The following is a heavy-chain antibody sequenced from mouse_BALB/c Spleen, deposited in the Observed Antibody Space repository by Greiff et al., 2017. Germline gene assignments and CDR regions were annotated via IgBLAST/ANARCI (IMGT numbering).Heavy chain of an antibody. J-gene: IGHJ3*01. D-gene: IGHD2-4*01. CDR2: IWGDGST. CDR3: ARGPYYDYDGAWFAY. V-gene: IGHV2-6-7*01. Sequence: QVQLQESGPGLVAPSQSLSITCTVSGFSLTGYGVNWVRQPPGKGLEWLGMIWGDGSTDYNSALKSRLSISKDNSKSQVFLKMNSLQTDDTARYYCARGPYYDYDGAWFAYWGQGTLVTVSA. CDR1: GFSLTGYG.